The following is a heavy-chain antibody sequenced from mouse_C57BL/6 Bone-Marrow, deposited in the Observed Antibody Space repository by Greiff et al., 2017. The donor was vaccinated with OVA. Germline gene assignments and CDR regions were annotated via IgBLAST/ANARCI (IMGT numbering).Heavy chain of an antibody. CDR2: INPNNGGT. CDR3: AQVWSLAY. Sequence: EVQLQQSGPELVKPGASVKISCKASGYTFTDYYMNWVKQSHGKSLEWIGDINPNNGGTSYNQKFKGKATLTVDKSSSTAYMELRSLTSEDSAVYYCAQVWSLAYWGQGTLVTVSA. J-gene: IGHJ3*01. CDR1: GYTFTDYY. V-gene: IGHV1-26*01. D-gene: IGHD2-10*02.